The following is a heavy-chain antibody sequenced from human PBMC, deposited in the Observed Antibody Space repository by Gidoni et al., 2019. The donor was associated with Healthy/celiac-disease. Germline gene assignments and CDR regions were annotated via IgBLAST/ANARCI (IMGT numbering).Heavy chain of an antibody. CDR2: ISSSGSTI. D-gene: IGHD3-22*01. Sequence: EVQLVESGGGLVQPGGSLRLSCAASGFTFSSYEMNCVRQAPGKGLEWVSYISSSGSTIYYADSVKGRFTISRDNAKNSLYLQMNSLRAEDTAVYYCARYYYDSSGFKGAAFDYWGQGTLVTVSS. CDR1: GFTFSSYE. J-gene: IGHJ4*02. CDR3: ARYYYDSSGFKGAAFDY. V-gene: IGHV3-48*03.